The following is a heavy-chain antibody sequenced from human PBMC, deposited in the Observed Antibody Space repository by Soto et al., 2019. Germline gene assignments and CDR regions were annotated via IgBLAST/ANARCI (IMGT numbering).Heavy chain of an antibody. Sequence: SGPTLVNPTETLTLTCTFSGFSLTSPGMCVSWIRQPPGKALEWLALIERDDDDKYYSTSLKTRLTISKDTRKNQVVLTMANMDPADTGTYYCARSIRGARRFNGMDVGGQGTTVTVSS. V-gene: IGHV2-70*13. CDR3: ARSIRGARRFNGMDV. J-gene: IGHJ6*02. CDR2: IERDDDDK. CDR1: GFSLTSPGMC. D-gene: IGHD1-20*01.